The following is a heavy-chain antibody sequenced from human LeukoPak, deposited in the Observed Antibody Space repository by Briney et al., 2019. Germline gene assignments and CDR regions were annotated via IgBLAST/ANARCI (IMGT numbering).Heavy chain of an antibody. CDR2: VSAGNDNT. V-gene: IGHV1-3*01. J-gene: IGHJ4*02. D-gene: IGHD6-19*01. CDR3: ARDSSGWYEFDY. CDR1: RYTFLSHA. Sequence: ASVKVSCKTSRYTFLSHAINWVRQAPGQRLEWIGWVSAGNDNTQYSQRFQGRVTIARDTSASTVYMELNSLRFEDTAVYYCARDSSGWYEFDYWGQGTLVTVSS.